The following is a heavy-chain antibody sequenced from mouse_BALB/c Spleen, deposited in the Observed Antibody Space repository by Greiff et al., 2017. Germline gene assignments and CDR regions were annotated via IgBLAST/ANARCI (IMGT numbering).Heavy chain of an antibody. D-gene: IGHD1-1*01. CDR3: ASGITTVVASPAWFAY. J-gene: IGHJ3*01. CDR1: GYTFTSYT. CDR2: INPSSGYT. Sequence: VQLQQSGAELARPGASVKMSCKASGYTFTSYTMHWVKQRPGQGLEWIGYINPSSGYTNYNQKFKDKATLTADKSSSTAYMQLSSLTSEDSAVYYCASGITTVVASPAWFAYWGQGTLVTVSA. V-gene: IGHV1-4*01.